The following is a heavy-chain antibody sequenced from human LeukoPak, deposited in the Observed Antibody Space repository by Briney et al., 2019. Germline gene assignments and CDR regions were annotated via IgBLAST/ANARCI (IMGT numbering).Heavy chain of an antibody. CDR1: GFTFSSYW. D-gene: IGHD2-15*01. CDR3: VRGAGYCSGGSCPKFDI. J-gene: IGHJ3*02. CDR2: IRQDGSEK. Sequence: GGSLRLSCAASGFTFSSYWMSWVRQAPGKGLEWVANIRQDGSEKNYVDSVKGRFTISRENAKNSLYLQMNSLRAGDTAVYYCVRGAGYCSGGSCPKFDIWGQGTMVTVSS. V-gene: IGHV3-7*01.